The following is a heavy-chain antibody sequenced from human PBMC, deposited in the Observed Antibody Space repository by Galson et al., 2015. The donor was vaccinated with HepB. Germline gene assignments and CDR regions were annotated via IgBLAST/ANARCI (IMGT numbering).Heavy chain of an antibody. CDR3: AKEHYHDAGIDY. D-gene: IGHD6-13*01. CDR1: GFTFSTYA. CDR2: GSGSGGDT. Sequence: LRLSCAASGFTFSTYAMSWVRQAPGKGLEWVSAGSGSGGDTYYADSVKGRFTISRDNSKKTLYLQMNSLRAEDTAVYFCAKEHYHDAGIDYWGQGSLVAVSS. J-gene: IGHJ4*02. V-gene: IGHV3-23*01.